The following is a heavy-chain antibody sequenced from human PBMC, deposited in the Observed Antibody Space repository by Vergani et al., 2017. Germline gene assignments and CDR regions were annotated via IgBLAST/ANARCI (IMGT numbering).Heavy chain of an antibody. V-gene: IGHV3-33*01. CDR2: TWYDGNNK. J-gene: IGHJ5*02. Sequence: QVQLVESGGGVVQPGRSLRLSCAASGFTFNQYGLHWVRQAPGKGLEWVAVTWYDGNNKQYADSVKGRFTISRDNSKSTMYLQMNSLRDEDTGVYYCAGDLRLVYSHFDPWGQGTLVTVSS. D-gene: IGHD5-12*01. CDR3: AGDLRLVYSHFDP. CDR1: GFTFNQYG.